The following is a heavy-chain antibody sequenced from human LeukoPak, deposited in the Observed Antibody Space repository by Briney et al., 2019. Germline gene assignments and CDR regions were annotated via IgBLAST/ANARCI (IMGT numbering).Heavy chain of an antibody. CDR1: GYTFTSYD. D-gene: IGHD6-13*01. V-gene: IGHV1-8*02. J-gene: IGHJ3*02. CDR2: MNPKSGYT. Sequence: ASVKVSCKASGYTFTSYDINWVRQATGQGLEWMGWMNPKSGYTGYVQKFQGRVTMTRNTSISTAYMELSSLRSEDTAVYYCARGNRLYSSSWSSLPFDIWGQGTMVTVSS. CDR3: ARGNRLYSSSWSSLPFDI.